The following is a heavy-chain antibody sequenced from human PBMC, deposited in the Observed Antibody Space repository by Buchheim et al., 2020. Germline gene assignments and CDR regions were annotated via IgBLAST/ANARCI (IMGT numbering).Heavy chain of an antibody. CDR2: IYPGDSHT. CDR3: VRLGYCSSTSCSLDY. V-gene: IGHV5-51*01. CDR1: GYSFTNYW. Sequence: EVQLVQSGAEVKKSGESLKISCKGSGYSFTNYWIGWVRQMPGQGLEWMGLIYPGDSHTIYNPSFEGQVTISADKSISPAYLRWSSLKASDTAMYYCVRLGYCSSTSCSLDYWGQGIL. D-gene: IGHD2-2*03. J-gene: IGHJ4*02.